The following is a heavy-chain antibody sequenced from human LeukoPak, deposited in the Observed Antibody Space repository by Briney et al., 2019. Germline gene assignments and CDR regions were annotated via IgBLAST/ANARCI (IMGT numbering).Heavy chain of an antibody. Sequence: GGSLRLSCAASGFTVSSNYMSWVRQAPGKGLEWVSVIYSGGSTYYADSVKGRFTISRDNSKNTLYLQMNSLRAEDTAVYYCARERHYDFWSGYIIDYWGQGTLVTVSS. CDR2: IYSGGST. CDR1: GFTVSSNY. D-gene: IGHD3-3*01. J-gene: IGHJ4*02. V-gene: IGHV3-53*01. CDR3: ARERHYDFWSGYIIDY.